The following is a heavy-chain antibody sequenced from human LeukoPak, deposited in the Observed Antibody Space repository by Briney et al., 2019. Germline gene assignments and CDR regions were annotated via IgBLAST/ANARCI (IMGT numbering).Heavy chain of an antibody. D-gene: IGHD3-10*01. CDR2: INPDGSST. Sequence: SGGSLRLSCAASGFTFSSYWMHWVRQAPGKGLVWVSRINPDGSSTSYADSVKGRFTISRDNAKNSLYLQMNSLRAEDTALYYCARADGVSYYGSGTSYYYYYMDVWGKGTTVTVSS. J-gene: IGHJ6*03. CDR1: GFTFSSYW. CDR3: ARADGVSYYGSGTSYYYYYMDV. V-gene: IGHV3-74*01.